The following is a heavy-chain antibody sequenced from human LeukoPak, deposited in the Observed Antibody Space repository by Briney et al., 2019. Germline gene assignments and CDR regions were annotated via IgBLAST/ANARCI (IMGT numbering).Heavy chain of an antibody. Sequence: SETLSLTCSVSGGSISSNYYYWGWIRQPPGKGLEWIGSIYYSGSTSYNPSLKSRVTISIDTPKNQFSLKLSSVTAADTAVYYCASSKYDSSGYYFLGKDYWGQGTLVTVSS. D-gene: IGHD3-22*01. CDR1: GGSISSNYYY. CDR2: IYYSGST. V-gene: IGHV4-39*01. J-gene: IGHJ4*02. CDR3: ASSKYDSSGYYFLGKDY.